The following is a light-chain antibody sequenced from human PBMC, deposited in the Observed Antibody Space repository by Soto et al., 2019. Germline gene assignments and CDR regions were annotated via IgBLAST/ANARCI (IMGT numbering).Light chain of an antibody. J-gene: IGKJ1*01. CDR2: DAS. Sequence: DIRMTQAPSTLSASVGDRVTITCRASQSISRWLACYQQKPGKARKLLICDASTLESGVASRFGGRGSGTEFTLTSSMLQPDDFASYCCQQYNSYWTFGQGTKVDIK. V-gene: IGKV1-5*01. CDR3: QQYNSYWT. CDR1: QSISRW.